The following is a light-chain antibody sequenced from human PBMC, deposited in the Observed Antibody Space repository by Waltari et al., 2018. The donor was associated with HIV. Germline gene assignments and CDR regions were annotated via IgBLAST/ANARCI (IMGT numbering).Light chain of an antibody. V-gene: IGLV2-14*01. CDR2: EVS. CDR1: SSDVGGYNY. J-gene: IGLJ1*01. CDR3: SSYTTSSTGV. Sequence: QSALTQPASVSGSPGQSITISCTGTSSDVGGYNYVSWYHQHPGKPPKFMIYEVSNRHAGLPLRFSGSKSGNTAALTISSRQTEDDADYYCSSYTTSSTGVFGTGTKVTVL.